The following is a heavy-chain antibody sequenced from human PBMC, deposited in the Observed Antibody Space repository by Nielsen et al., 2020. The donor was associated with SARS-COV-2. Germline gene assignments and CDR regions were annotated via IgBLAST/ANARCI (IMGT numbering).Heavy chain of an antibody. CDR2: ISGDGGST. CDR3: ARDRSSWSGYFYYFDY. Sequence: GESLKISCAASGFTFDDYAMHWVRQAPGKGLEWVSLISGDGGSTYYADSVKGRFTISRDNSKNSLYLQMNSLRAEDTAVYYCARDRSSWSGYFYYFDYWGQGTLVTVSS. CDR1: GFTFDDYA. D-gene: IGHD3-3*01. J-gene: IGHJ4*02. V-gene: IGHV3-43*02.